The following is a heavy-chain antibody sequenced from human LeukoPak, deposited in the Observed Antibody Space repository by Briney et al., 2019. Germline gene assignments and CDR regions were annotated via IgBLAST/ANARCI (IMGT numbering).Heavy chain of an antibody. CDR3: AGEDNSSGYRPFDI. V-gene: IGHV1-2*06. CDR1: GYTFTSYA. Sequence: ASVKVSCKASGYTFTSYAMNWVRQAPGQGLEWMGRINPNNGGTNYAQKFQGRVTMTRDMSMSTAYMELSRLRSVDTAVYYCAGEDNSSGYRPFDIWGQGTMVTVPS. J-gene: IGHJ3*02. D-gene: IGHD3-22*01. CDR2: INPNNGGT.